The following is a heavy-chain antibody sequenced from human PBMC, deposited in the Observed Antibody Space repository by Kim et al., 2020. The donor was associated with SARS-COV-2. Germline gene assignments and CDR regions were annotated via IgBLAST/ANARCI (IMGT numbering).Heavy chain of an antibody. J-gene: IGHJ6*02. V-gene: IGHV3-33*01. CDR3: ARELTRIAAAGGGNYYYYYGMDV. CDR2: IWYDGSNK. CDR1: GFTFSSYG. Sequence: GGSLRLSCAASGFTFSSYGMHWVRQAPGKGLEWVAVIWYDGSNKYYADSVKGRFTISRDNSKNTLYLQMNSLRAEDTAVYYCARELTRIAAAGGGNYYYYYGMDVWGQGTTVTVSS. D-gene: IGHD6-13*01.